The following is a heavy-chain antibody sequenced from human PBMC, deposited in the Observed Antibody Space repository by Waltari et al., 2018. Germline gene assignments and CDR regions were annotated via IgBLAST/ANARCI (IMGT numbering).Heavy chain of an antibody. CDR3: ARDGSGGNYYFDY. CDR2: ISYDGSNK. J-gene: IGHJ4*02. CDR1: GFPFSSYA. V-gene: IGHV3-30*01. D-gene: IGHD2-15*01. Sequence: QVQLVESGGGVVQPGRSLRLSCAASGFPFSSYALHWVRQAPGKGLEWVAVISYDGSNKYYADSVKGRFTISRDNSKNTLYLQMNSLRAEDTAVYYCARDGSGGNYYFDYWGQGTLVTVSS.